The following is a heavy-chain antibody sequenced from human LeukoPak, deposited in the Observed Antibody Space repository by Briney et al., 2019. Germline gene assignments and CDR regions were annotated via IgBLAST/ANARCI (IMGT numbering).Heavy chain of an antibody. CDR3: AKTYVWYYFDY. Sequence: PGGTLRLSCAASEFTFSSYGMSWVRQAPGKGLEWVSTISGSGGSTYYADSVKGRFTISRDNSKNTLYLQMNSLRAEDTAVHYCAKTYVWYYFDYWGQGILVTVSS. CDR2: ISGSGGST. CDR1: EFTFSSYG. D-gene: IGHD3-16*01. J-gene: IGHJ4*02. V-gene: IGHV3-23*01.